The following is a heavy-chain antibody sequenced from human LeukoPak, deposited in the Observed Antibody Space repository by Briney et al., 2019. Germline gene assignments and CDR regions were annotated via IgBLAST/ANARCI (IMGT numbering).Heavy chain of an antibody. CDR2: ISAYNGST. J-gene: IGHJ6*02. V-gene: IGHV1-18*01. Sequence: ASVKVSCKASGYTFTSYGISWVRQAPGQGLEWMGWISAYNGSTNYAQKLQGRVTMTTDTSTSTAYMELRSLRSDDTAVYYCARDKLLGFGELFRYGMDVWGQGTTVTVSS. CDR3: ARDKLLGFGELFRYGMDV. CDR1: GYTFTSYG. D-gene: IGHD3-10*01.